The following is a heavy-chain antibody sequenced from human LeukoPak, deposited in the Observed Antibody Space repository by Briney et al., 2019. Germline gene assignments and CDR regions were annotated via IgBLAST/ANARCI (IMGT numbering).Heavy chain of an antibody. Sequence: PSETLSLTCTVYGGPFSDYYWSWIRQPPGKGLEWIGQINHSGSTNYNPSLKSRVTISVDTSKNQFSLKLSSVTAADTAVYYCARAGLMYYYYMDVWGKGTTVTVSS. J-gene: IGHJ6*03. V-gene: IGHV4-34*01. CDR3: ARAGLMYYYYMDV. CDR2: INHSGST. CDR1: GGPFSDYY. D-gene: IGHD2-8*01.